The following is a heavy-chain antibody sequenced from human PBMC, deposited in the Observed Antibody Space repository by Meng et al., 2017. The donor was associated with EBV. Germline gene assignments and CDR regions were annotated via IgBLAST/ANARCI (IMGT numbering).Heavy chain of an antibody. Sequence: QGQFVQSGSEVTRPGSSVTVSCTASGGTFRSDAVSWVRQAPGQGLEWMGGLIPMSDAPHYAQKFQGRVTMTADESTNTHYMDLSGLRFEDTAVYYCASESGRGFTPDYWGQGTLVTVSS. CDR2: LIPMSDAP. D-gene: IGHD3-10*01. CDR3: ASESGRGFTPDY. CDR1: GGTFRSDA. V-gene: IGHV1-69*01. J-gene: IGHJ4*02.